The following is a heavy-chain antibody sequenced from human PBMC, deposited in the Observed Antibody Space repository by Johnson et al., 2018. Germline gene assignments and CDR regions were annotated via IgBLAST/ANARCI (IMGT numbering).Heavy chain of an antibody. D-gene: IGHD3-16*01. CDR1: GFTFSTYA. Sequence: VQLVQSGGGLVQPGGSLRLSCAASGFTFSTYAMSWVRQAPGKGLEWVSAISKSGGSTYYADSVKGRFTISRDNSKNTLYLQMNSLRAEDTAVYYCARRGEEHVLGRIGAFDIWGQGTMVTVSS. CDR2: ISKSGGST. CDR3: ARRGEEHVLGRIGAFDI. J-gene: IGHJ3*02. V-gene: IGHV3-23*04.